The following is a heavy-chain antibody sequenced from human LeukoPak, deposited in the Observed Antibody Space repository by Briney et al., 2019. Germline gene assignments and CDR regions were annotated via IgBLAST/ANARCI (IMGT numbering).Heavy chain of an antibody. CDR3: ASITMVRGVGDYFDY. J-gene: IGHJ4*02. D-gene: IGHD3-10*01. CDR1: GLTFSSYA. Sequence: GGSLRLSCAASGLTFSSYAMHWVRQAPGKGLAWVAVISYDGSNKYYADSVKGRFTISRDNSKNTLYLQMNSLRAEDTAVYYCASITMVRGVGDYFDYWGQGTLVTVSS. V-gene: IGHV3-30-3*01. CDR2: ISYDGSNK.